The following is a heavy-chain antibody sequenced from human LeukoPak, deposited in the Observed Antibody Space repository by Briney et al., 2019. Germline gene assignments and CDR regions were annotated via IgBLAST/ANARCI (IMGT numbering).Heavy chain of an antibody. D-gene: IGHD3-22*01. CDR3: AKDGAPSYYYDSSGQPHFDY. CDR2: ISGSGGST. J-gene: IGHJ4*02. Sequence: GGSLRLSCAASGFTSSSYAMSWVRQAPGKGLEWVSAISGSGGSTYYADSVKGRFTISRDNAKNSLFLQLNSLRAEDTAVYYCAKDGAPSYYYDSSGQPHFDYWGQGTLVTVSS. CDR1: GFTSSSYA. V-gene: IGHV3-23*01.